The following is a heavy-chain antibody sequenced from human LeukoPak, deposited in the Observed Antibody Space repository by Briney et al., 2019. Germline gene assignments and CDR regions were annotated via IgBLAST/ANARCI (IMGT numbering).Heavy chain of an antibody. V-gene: IGHV3-48*01. CDR3: ARIPRGSGWSFLDF. J-gene: IGHJ4*02. D-gene: IGHD6-19*01. Sequence: GGSLRLSCAASGFTFSSYSMNWVRQAPGKGLEWVSYISGSSSAIYYADSVKGRFTISRDNAKNSLYLQMNSLRAEDTAVYYCARIPRGSGWSFLDFWGQGTLVTVTS. CDR1: GFTFSSYS. CDR2: ISGSSSAI.